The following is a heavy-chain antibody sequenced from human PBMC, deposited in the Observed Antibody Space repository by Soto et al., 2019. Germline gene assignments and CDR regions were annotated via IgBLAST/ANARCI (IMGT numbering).Heavy chain of an antibody. Sequence: KPSETLSLTCTVSGGSISSYYWSWIRQPPGKGLEWIGYIYYSGSTNYNPSLKSRVTISVDTSKNQFSLKLSSVTAADTAVYYCAREKDYYDSSGSDRRFDYWGQGTLVTVSS. CDR1: GGSISSYY. J-gene: IGHJ4*02. D-gene: IGHD3-22*01. CDR2: IYYSGST. CDR3: AREKDYYDSSGSDRRFDY. V-gene: IGHV4-59*01.